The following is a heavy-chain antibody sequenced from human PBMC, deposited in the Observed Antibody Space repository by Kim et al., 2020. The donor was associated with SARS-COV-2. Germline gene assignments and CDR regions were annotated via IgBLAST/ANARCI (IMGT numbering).Heavy chain of an antibody. CDR2: ISSSSSTI. CDR1: GFTFSSYS. V-gene: IGHV3-48*02. Sequence: GGSLRLSCAASGFTFSSYSMNWVRQAPGKGLEWVSYISSSSSTIYYADSVKGRFTISRDNAKNSLYLQMNSLRDEDTAVYYCAREGSYCSGGSCNSGPMDVWGQGTTVTVSS. D-gene: IGHD2-15*01. J-gene: IGHJ6*02. CDR3: AREGSYCSGGSCNSGPMDV.